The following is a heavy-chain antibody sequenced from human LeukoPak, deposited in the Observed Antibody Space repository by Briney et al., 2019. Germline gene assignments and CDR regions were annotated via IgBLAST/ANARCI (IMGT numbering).Heavy chain of an antibody. J-gene: IGHJ4*02. V-gene: IGHV7-4-1*02. CDR3: ARELVDTRDY. CDR1: GYTLSELS. D-gene: IGHD5-18*01. Sequence: ASVKVSCKVSGYTLSELSMHWVRPAPGQGLEWMGWINTNTGNPTYAQGFTGRFVFSLDTSVSTAYLQISSLKAEDTAVYYCARELVDTRDYWGQGTLVTVSS. CDR2: INTNTGNP.